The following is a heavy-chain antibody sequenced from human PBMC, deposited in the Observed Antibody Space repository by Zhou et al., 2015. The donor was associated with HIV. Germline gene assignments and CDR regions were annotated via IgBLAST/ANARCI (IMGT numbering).Heavy chain of an antibody. CDR1: GGTFSSYA. D-gene: IGHD4-17*01. CDR3: ARDAVGGRGTVTTYYYYYYMDV. CDR2: IIPIFGTA. Sequence: QVQLVQSGAEVKKPGSSVKVSCKASGGTFSSYAISWVRQAPGQGLEWMGGIIPIFGTANYAQKFQGRVTITADESTSTAYMELSSLRSEDTAVYYCARDAVGGRGTVTTYYYYYYMDVWGKGTTVTVSS. V-gene: IGHV1-69*01. J-gene: IGHJ6*03.